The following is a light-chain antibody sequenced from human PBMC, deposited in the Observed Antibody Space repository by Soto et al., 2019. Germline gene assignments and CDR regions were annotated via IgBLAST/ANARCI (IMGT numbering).Light chain of an antibody. V-gene: IGKV1-5*03. CDR2: KAS. CDR1: QTISSW. CDR3: QQYNSYPFT. J-gene: IGKJ3*01. Sequence: DIQMTQSPSTLSGSVGDRVTITCRASQTISSWLAWYQQKPGKAPKLLIYKASTLKSGVPSRFSGSGSGTEFTLTISSLQPDDFATYYCQQYNSYPFTLGPGTKVDIK.